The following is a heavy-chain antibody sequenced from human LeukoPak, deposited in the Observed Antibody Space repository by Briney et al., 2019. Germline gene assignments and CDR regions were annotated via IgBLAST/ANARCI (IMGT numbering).Heavy chain of an antibody. J-gene: IGHJ4*02. Sequence: GASVKVSCKASGYTFTGYYMHWVRQAPGQGLEWMGWINPNTGGTNYAQKFQGRVTMTRDTTISTAYMELSRLTSDDTAVYYCASYPRYSSSPPFDYWGQGTLVTVS. CDR2: INPNTGGT. D-gene: IGHD6-19*01. CDR3: ASYPRYSSSPPFDY. CDR1: GYTFTGYY. V-gene: IGHV1-2*02.